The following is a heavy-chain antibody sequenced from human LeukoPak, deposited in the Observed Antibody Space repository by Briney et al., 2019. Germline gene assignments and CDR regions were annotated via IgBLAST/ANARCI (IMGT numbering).Heavy chain of an antibody. D-gene: IGHD3-22*01. Sequence: SETLSLTCTVSGGSISSSSYYWGWIRQPPGKGLEWIGSIYYSGSTYSNPSLKSRVTISVDTSKNQFSLKLSSVTAADTAVYYCAAPTYYDSSGYYFPPFDYWGQGTLVTVSS. J-gene: IGHJ4*02. V-gene: IGHV4-39*01. CDR2: IYYSGST. CDR1: GGSISSSSYY. CDR3: AAPTYYDSSGYYFPPFDY.